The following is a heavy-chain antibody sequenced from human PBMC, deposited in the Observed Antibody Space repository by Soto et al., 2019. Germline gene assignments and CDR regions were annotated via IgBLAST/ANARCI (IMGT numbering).Heavy chain of an antibody. CDR3: ATADGFGVVTPFFEY. CDR2: SYYRGST. D-gene: IGHD3-3*01. V-gene: IGHV4-39*01. CDR1: GGSISSRSHY. Sequence: QLQLQESGPELVKPSETLSLTCTVSGGSISSRSHYWGWIRQSPGKHLEWIGSSYYRGSTHYNPSLKTRVTISVDTSKNQVFLKVFSVTAADTAVYYCATADGFGVVTPFFEYWGQGILVTVSS. J-gene: IGHJ4*02.